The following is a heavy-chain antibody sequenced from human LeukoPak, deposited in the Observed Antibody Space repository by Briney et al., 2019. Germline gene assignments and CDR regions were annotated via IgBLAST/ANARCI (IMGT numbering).Heavy chain of an antibody. J-gene: IGHJ4*02. Sequence: SEPLSHTPTPPGVSLSRSIYYCGWTRQPPGKGLEWIGSIYYTGSTYYNPSLKSRVTISVDTSKNQFSLKMSSVTAADTAVYYCARWDYGDWYFDYWGQGTLVTVSS. CDR1: GVSLSRSIYY. D-gene: IGHD4-17*01. CDR2: IYYTGST. V-gene: IGHV4-39*01. CDR3: ARWDYGDWYFDY.